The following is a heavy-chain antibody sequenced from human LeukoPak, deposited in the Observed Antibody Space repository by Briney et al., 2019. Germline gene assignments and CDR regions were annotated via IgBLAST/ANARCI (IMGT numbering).Heavy chain of an antibody. CDR1: GFTFDDYA. CDR3: AKDAPVGLLWFGELVS. J-gene: IGHJ5*02. V-gene: IGHV3-30*18. Sequence: GSLRLSCAASGFTFDDYAMHWVRQAPGKGLEWVAVISYDGSNKYYADSVKGRFTISRDNSKNTLYLQMNSLRAEDTAVYYCAKDAPVGLLWFGELVSWGQGTLVTVSS. CDR2: ISYDGSNK. D-gene: IGHD3-10*01.